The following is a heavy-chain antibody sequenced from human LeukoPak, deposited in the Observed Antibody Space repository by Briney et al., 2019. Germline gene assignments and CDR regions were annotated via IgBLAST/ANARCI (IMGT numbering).Heavy chain of an antibody. Sequence: SETLSLTCTVSGGSISRYYWSWIRQPPGKGLEWIGYIYYSGSTNYNPSLKSRVTISVDTSKNQFSLKLSSVTAADTAVYYCARDSPYYSDSSGYLSAFDIWGQGTMVTVSS. CDR2: IYYSGST. CDR1: GGSISRYY. J-gene: IGHJ3*02. D-gene: IGHD3-22*01. CDR3: ARDSPYYSDSSGYLSAFDI. V-gene: IGHV4-59*01.